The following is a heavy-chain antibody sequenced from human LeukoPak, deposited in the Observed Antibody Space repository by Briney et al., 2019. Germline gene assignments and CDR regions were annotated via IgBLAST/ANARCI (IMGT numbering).Heavy chain of an antibody. V-gene: IGHV1-18*01. D-gene: IGHD3-9*01. CDR2: ISAYNGNT. CDR1: GYTFTSYG. Sequence: ASVKVSCKASGYTFTSYGISWVRQAPGQGLEWMGWISAYNGNTNYAQKLQGRVTMTTDTSTSTAYMELRSLRSDDTAVYYCARDRPTGRYFDWLPLDYWGQGTLVTVSS. CDR3: ARDRPTGRYFDWLPLDY. J-gene: IGHJ4*02.